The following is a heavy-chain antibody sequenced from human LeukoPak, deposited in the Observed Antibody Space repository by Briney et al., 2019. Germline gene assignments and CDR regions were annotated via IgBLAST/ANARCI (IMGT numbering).Heavy chain of an antibody. V-gene: IGHV4-39*01. Sequence: TSETLSLTCTVSGGSISSSSYYWGWIRQPPGKGLEWIGSIYYSGSTYYNPSLKSRVTISVDTSKNQFSLKLSPVTAADTAVYYCATPVGYDSSGFWFDPWGQGTLVTVSS. J-gene: IGHJ5*02. D-gene: IGHD3-22*01. CDR2: IYYSGST. CDR1: GGSISSSSYY. CDR3: ATPVGYDSSGFWFDP.